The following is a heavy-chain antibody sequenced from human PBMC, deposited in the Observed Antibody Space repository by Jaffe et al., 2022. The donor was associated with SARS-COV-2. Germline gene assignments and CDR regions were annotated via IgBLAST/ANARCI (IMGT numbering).Heavy chain of an antibody. Sequence: QLQLQESGPGLVKPSETLSLTCTVSGGSISSSSYYWGWIRQPPGKGLEWIGSIYYSGSTYYNPSLKSRVTISVDTSKNQFSLKLSSVTAADTAVYYCARRPAGVINPYYYYYGMDVWGQGTTVTVSS. CDR2: IYYSGST. J-gene: IGHJ6*02. CDR1: GGSISSSSYY. CDR3: ARRPAGVINPYYYYYGMDV. D-gene: IGHD3-10*01. V-gene: IGHV4-39*01.